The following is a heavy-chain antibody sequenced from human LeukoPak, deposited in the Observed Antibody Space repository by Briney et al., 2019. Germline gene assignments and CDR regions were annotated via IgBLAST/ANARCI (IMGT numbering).Heavy chain of an antibody. D-gene: IGHD3-3*01. Sequence: GGSLRLSCAASGFTFSSYSMTWVRQAPGKGLEWVSSISSSSSYIYCADSVKGRFTISRDNSKNTLYLQMNSLRAEDTAVYYCARGMDFWSGQRWFDPWGQGTLVTVSS. CDR1: GFTFSSYS. CDR3: ARGMDFWSGQRWFDP. V-gene: IGHV3-21*01. CDR2: ISSSSSYI. J-gene: IGHJ5*02.